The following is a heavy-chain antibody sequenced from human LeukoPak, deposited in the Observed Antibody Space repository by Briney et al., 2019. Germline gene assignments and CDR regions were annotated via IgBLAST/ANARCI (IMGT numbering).Heavy chain of an antibody. J-gene: IGHJ2*01. Sequence: ASVKVSCKASGYTFTGYYMHWVRQAPGQGLEWMGWINPNSGGTNYAQKFQGRVTMTRDTSISTAYMELSSLRSDDTALFYCARALTGDWYFDLWGRGTLVTVSS. CDR2: INPNSGGT. CDR3: ARALTGDWYFDL. CDR1: GYTFTGYY. V-gene: IGHV1-2*02. D-gene: IGHD3-9*01.